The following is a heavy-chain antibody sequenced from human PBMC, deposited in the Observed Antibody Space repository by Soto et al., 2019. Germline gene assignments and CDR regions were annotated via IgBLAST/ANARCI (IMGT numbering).Heavy chain of an antibody. Sequence: QVQLQESGPGLVKPSETLSLTCTVSGVAISGYYWTWIRQPAGKGLEWIGRIYSSGGTKYNPSLKCRVDMSLDMSNNQFSLRLNSVTAADTAVYFCARGQRCSDSFDPWGQGTLVTVSS. CDR3: ARGQRCSDSFDP. CDR2: IYSSGGT. J-gene: IGHJ5*02. D-gene: IGHD3-10*02. V-gene: IGHV4-4*07. CDR1: GVAISGYY.